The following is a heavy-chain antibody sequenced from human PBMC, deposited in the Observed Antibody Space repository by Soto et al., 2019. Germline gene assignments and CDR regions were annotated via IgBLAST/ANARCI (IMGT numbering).Heavy chain of an antibody. D-gene: IGHD3-10*01. CDR3: ARHAHRGVIISPNYGMDV. CDR1: GYSFTSYW. J-gene: IGHJ6*02. CDR2: IYPGDSDT. Sequence: PGESLKISCKGSGYSFTSYWIGWVRQMPGKGLEWMGIIYPGDSDTRYSPSFQGQVTISADKSISTAYLQWSSLKASDTAMYYCARHAHRGVIISPNYGMDVWGQGTTVTVSS. V-gene: IGHV5-51*01.